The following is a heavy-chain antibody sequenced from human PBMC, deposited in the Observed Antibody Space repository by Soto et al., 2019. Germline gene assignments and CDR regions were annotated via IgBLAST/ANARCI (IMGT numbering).Heavy chain of an antibody. V-gene: IGHV6-1*01. CDR1: GDSVSSDITS. J-gene: IGHJ3*01. Sequence: QGQLQQSGPGLVKPSQTLSLTCAISGDSVSSDITSWNWIRQSPSRGLAWLGRTYYRSKWFHDYAESVKSRITNNPDTSKNQFSQEWNSMTPEDTAVYYCARGNALDVWGQGTVVTVSS. CDR3: ARGNALDV. CDR2: TYYRSKWFH. D-gene: IGHD3-10*01.